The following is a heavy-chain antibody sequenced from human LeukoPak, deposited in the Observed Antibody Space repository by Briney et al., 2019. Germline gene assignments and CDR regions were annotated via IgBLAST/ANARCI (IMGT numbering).Heavy chain of an antibody. CDR3: TKTGARNSASSNFDS. D-gene: IGHD6-6*01. CDR2: ISGSGGTT. J-gene: IGHJ4*02. Sequence: GGSLRLSCAASGFIFSDYSMTWVRQVPGKGPEWVSCISGSGGTTYYADSVKGRFTISRDNSKNTFFLQMNSLRAEDTAIYYCTKTGARNSASSNFDSWGQGALVTVSS. CDR1: GFIFSDYS. V-gene: IGHV3-23*01.